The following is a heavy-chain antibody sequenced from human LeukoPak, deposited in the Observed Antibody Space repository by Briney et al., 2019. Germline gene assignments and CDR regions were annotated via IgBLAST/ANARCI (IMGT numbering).Heavy chain of an antibody. CDR3: ARGGYCSSTSCYTGGLGY. CDR2: MNPNSGNT. J-gene: IGHJ4*02. CDR1: GYTFTSYV. Sequence: ASVKVSCKASGYTFTSYVINWVRQATGQGLEWMGWMNPNSGNTGYAQKFQGRVTITRNTSISTAYMELSSLRSEDTAVYYCARGGYCSSTSCYTGGLGYWGQGTLVTVSS. D-gene: IGHD2-2*02. V-gene: IGHV1-8*03.